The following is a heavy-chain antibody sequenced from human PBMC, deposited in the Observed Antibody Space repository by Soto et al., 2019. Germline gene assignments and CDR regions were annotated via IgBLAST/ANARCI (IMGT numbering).Heavy chain of an antibody. Sequence: EVQLVESGGGLVQPGGSLRLSCAASGFTVSSNYMSWVRQAPGKGLEWVSVIYSGGSTYYADSVKGRFTISRDNSKNTLYLQMNSLRAEDTAVYYCARDERRHYHGSGRNFYDAFDIWGQGTMVTVSS. J-gene: IGHJ3*02. CDR2: IYSGGST. V-gene: IGHV3-66*01. CDR3: ARDERRHYHGSGRNFYDAFDI. CDR1: GFTVSSNY. D-gene: IGHD3-10*01.